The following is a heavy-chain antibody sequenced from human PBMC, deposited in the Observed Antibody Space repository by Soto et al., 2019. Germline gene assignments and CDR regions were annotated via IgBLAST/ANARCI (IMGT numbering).Heavy chain of an antibody. CDR1: GFTFSSYW. CDR3: ARVMSEGAYYDYIWGSYPLDSYFDY. D-gene: IGHD3-16*01. CDR2: IKQDGSEK. V-gene: IGHV3-7*01. J-gene: IGHJ4*02. Sequence: HPGGSLRLSCAAFGFTFSSYWLSWVRQAPGKGLEWVANIKQDGSEKYYVDSVKGRFTISRDNAKNSLYLQMNSLRAEDTAVYYCARVMSEGAYYDYIWGSYPLDSYFDYWGRGTLVTVSS.